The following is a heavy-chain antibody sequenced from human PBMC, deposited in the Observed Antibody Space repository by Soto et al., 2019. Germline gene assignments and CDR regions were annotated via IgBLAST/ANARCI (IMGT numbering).Heavy chain of an antibody. D-gene: IGHD3-10*01. CDR3: AFITTPVR. CDR2: IYSGGSA. Sequence: EVQLVATGGGLIQPGGSLRLSCAASGFTVSNNWMSWVRQAPGKGLEWVSLIYSGGSAFYTDSVKGRFIISRDNSKNTLYLQMNSLRVEDTAVYYCAFITTPVRWGQGTTVTVSS. CDR1: GFTVSNNW. V-gene: IGHV3-53*02. J-gene: IGHJ6*02.